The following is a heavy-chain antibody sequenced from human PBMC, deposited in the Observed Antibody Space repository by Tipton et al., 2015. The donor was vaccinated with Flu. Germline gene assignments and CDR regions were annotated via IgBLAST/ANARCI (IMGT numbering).Heavy chain of an antibody. CDR2: MYSSGTT. Sequence: LRLSCTVSGASINNYYWSWIRQPAGKGLEWIGRMYSSGTTKYNPSLKSRVTASVDTTKNQFSLKLSSVTAADTAVYYCARGSGSGTYMIFDFWGQGTLVTVSS. CDR3: ARGSGSGTYMIFDF. V-gene: IGHV4-4*07. CDR1: GASINNYY. J-gene: IGHJ5*01. D-gene: IGHD3-10*01.